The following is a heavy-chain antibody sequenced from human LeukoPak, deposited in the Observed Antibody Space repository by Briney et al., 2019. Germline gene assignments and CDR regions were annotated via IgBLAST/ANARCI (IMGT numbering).Heavy chain of an antibody. D-gene: IGHD6-13*01. CDR3: AKDDRGIAFDY. V-gene: IGHV1-46*01. CDR2: INPSGGST. CDR1: GYTFTSYY. Sequence: ASVKVSCKASGYTFTSYYMHWVRQAPGQGLEWMGIINPSGGSTNYAQKFQGRVTMTRDTSTSTVYMELSSLRSEDTAVYYCAKDDRGIAFDYWGQGTLVTVSS. J-gene: IGHJ4*02.